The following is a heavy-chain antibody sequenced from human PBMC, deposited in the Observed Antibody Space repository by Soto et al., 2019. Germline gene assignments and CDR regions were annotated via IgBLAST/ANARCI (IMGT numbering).Heavy chain of an antibody. J-gene: IGHJ5*02. CDR1: GDSISTNNW. CDR2: IFHGGNT. D-gene: IGHD6-13*01. CDR3: ARGAAAATWFDP. V-gene: IGHV4-4*02. Sequence: PSDTLSLTCAVSGDSISTNNWWTWFRQPPGEGLEWIGEIFHGGNTNYNLSLKRRLTISVDKSKNQFSLRLSSVTAADTALYYCARGAAAATWFDPWGQGTLVTVSS.